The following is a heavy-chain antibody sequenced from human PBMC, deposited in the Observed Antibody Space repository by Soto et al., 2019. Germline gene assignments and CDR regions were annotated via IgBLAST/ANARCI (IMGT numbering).Heavy chain of an antibody. Sequence: EVQVLESGGGLVPPGGSLRLSCTASGFTFINYVMTWVRQAPGKGLEWVSSISGDGRTTFYADSVRGRFTISRDNSRNTVSLEANSLRAEDTALYFCAKYFASGSYYHFDSWGQGTLVTVSS. D-gene: IGHD3-10*01. CDR2: ISGDGRTT. CDR1: GFTFINYV. V-gene: IGHV3-23*01. CDR3: AKYFASGSYYHFDS. J-gene: IGHJ4*02.